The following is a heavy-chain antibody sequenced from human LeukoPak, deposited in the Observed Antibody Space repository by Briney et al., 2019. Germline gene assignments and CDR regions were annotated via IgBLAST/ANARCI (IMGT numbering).Heavy chain of an antibody. CDR3: ARDGLDYGDYAFDY. V-gene: IGHV3-48*03. D-gene: IGHD4-17*01. CDR2: ISSSGSTI. CDR1: GFTFSSYE. J-gene: IGHJ4*02. Sequence: GGSLRFSCAASGFTFSSYEMNWVGQAPGKGLEWVSYISSSGSTIYYADSVKGRFTISRDNAKNSLYLQMNSLRAEDTAVYYCARDGLDYGDYAFDYWGQGTLVTVSS.